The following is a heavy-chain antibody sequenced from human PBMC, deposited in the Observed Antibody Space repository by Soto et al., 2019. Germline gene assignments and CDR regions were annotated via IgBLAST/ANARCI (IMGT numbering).Heavy chain of an antibody. CDR2: ISSSSSYI. CDR3: ASVEDEYCSGGSCYPDVDV. D-gene: IGHD2-15*01. J-gene: IGHJ6*04. CDR1: GFTFSSYA. V-gene: IGHV3-21*01. Sequence: GGSLRLSCAASGFTFSSYAMSWVRQAPGKGLEWVSSISSSSSYIYYADSVKGRFTISRDNAKNSLYLQMNSLRAEDTAVYYCASVEDEYCSGGSCYPDVDVWGKGTTVTVSS.